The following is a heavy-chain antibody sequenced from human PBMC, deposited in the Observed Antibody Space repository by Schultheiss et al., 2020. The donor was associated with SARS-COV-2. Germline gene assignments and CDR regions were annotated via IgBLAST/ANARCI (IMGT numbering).Heavy chain of an antibody. CDR1: GFTFSSYW. CDR2: INSDGSST. V-gene: IGHV3-74*01. J-gene: IGHJ3*02. CDR3: ARERGKGNAFDI. Sequence: GGSLRLSCAASGFTFSSYWMSWVRQAPGKGLVWVSRINSDGSSTSYADSVKGRFTISRDNAKNTLYLQMNSLRAEDTAVYYCARERGKGNAFDIWGQGTMVTVSS. D-gene: IGHD4-23*01.